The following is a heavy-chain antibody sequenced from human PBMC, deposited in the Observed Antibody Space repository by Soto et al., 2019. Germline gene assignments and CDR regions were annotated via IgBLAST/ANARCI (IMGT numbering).Heavy chain of an antibody. CDR1: GGSISSSSYY. CDR2: IYYSGST. CDR3: ARHLGITMVRGANWFDP. J-gene: IGHJ5*02. D-gene: IGHD3-10*01. V-gene: IGHV4-39*01. Sequence: SETLSLTCTVSGGSISSSSYYWGWIRQPPGKGLEWIGSIYYSGSTYYNPSLKSRVTISVDTSKNQFSLKLSSVTAADTAVYYCARHLGITMVRGANWFDPWGQGTPVTVSS.